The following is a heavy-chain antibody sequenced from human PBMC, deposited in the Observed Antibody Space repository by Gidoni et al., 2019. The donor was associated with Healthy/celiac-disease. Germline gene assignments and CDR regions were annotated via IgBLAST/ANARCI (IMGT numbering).Heavy chain of an antibody. Sequence: QVQLQQWGAGLLKPSETLSLTCAVYGGSFSGYYWSWIRQPPGKGLEWIGEINHSGSTNYNPSLKSRVTISVDTSKNQFSLKLSSVTAADTAVYYCARGLNRGCSGGSCYPWWFDPWGQGTLVTVSS. V-gene: IGHV4-34*01. CDR1: GGSFSGYY. CDR3: ARGLNRGCSGGSCYPWWFDP. J-gene: IGHJ5*02. CDR2: INHSGST. D-gene: IGHD2-15*01.